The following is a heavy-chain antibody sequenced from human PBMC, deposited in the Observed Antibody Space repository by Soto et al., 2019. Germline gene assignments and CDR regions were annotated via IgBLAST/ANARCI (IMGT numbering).Heavy chain of an antibody. J-gene: IGHJ3*01. CDR3: AKDHFNGKDIFDAVDV. V-gene: IGHV3-23*01. D-gene: IGHD2-15*01. CDR1: GFTFTIHS. Sequence: PGGLLRLSCAVAGFTFTIHSMSWVRQSPGKGLEWVSSIGISYIYYADSVKGRFTVSRDNSKNMLFLEMNSLRADDTAVYYCAKDHFNGKDIFDAVDVLGQGTIVSVSS. CDR2: IGISYI.